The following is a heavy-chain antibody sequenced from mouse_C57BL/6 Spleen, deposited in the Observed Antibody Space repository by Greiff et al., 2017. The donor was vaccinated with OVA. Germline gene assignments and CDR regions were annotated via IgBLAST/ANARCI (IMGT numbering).Heavy chain of an antibody. D-gene: IGHD2-5*01. J-gene: IGHJ4*01. Sequence: VQLQQPGAELVKPGASVKMSCKASGYTFTSYWITWVKQRPGQGLEWIGDIYPGSGSTNYNEKFKSKATLTVDTSSSTAYMQLSSLTSEDSAVYDCARLTLTSNYPYCYALDYRGKGTSVTVAS. V-gene: IGHV1-55*01. CDR2: IYPGSGST. CDR3: ARLTLTSNYPYCYALDY. CDR1: GYTFTSYW.